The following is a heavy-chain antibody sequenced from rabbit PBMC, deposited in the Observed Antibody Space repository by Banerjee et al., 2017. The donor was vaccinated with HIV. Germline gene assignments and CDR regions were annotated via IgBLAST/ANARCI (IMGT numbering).Heavy chain of an antibody. CDR3: ARRYAGYVSAISDFNL. CDR2: IHAGSSGTT. CDR1: GFDLSSSYY. V-gene: IGHV1S40*01. D-gene: IGHD7-1*01. J-gene: IGHJ4*01. Sequence: QSLEESGGGLVQPEGSLTLTCKAAGFDLSSSYYMCWVRQAPGKGLEWIACIHAGSSGTTYYASWAKGRFTISKTSSTTVTLQMTSLTAADTATYFCARRYAGYVSAISDFNLWGPGTLVTVS.